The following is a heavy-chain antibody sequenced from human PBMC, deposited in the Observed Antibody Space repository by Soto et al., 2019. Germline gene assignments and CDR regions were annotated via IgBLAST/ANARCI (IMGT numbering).Heavy chain of an antibody. V-gene: IGHV6-1*01. D-gene: IGHD1-26*01. J-gene: IGHJ1*01. CDR3: ARAGRGSYHTEYFQH. CDR1: GDSVSSNSAA. CDR2: TYYSSKWYN. Sequence: SQTLSLTCAISGDSVSSNSAAWNWIRQSPSRGLEWLGRTYYSSKWYNDYAVSVKSRITINPDTSKNQFSLQLNSVTPEDTAVYSCARAGRGSYHTEYFQHWGQGTLVTVSS.